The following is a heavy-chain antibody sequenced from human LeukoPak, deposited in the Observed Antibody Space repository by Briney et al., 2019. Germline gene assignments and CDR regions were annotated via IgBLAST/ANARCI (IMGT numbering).Heavy chain of an antibody. Sequence: GGSLRLSCAASGFTFSSYAMSWVRQAPGKGLEWVSAISAGGGSTYYADSVKGRFTISRDNSENTLYLQMNSLRAEDTAVYYCAKPLPGSRGWFDPWGQGTLVTVSS. CDR2: ISAGGGST. J-gene: IGHJ5*02. CDR3: AKPLPGSRGWFDP. CDR1: GFTFSSYA. D-gene: IGHD3-10*01. V-gene: IGHV3-23*01.